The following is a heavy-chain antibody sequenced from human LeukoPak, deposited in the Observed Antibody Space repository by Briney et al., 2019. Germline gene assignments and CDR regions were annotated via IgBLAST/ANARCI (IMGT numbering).Heavy chain of an antibody. V-gene: IGHV3-30*02. J-gene: IGHJ4*02. CDR2: IRYDGSNK. CDR1: GFTFSSYG. CDR3: AKDPQMTTVSSGDY. Sequence: GGSLRLSCAASGFTFSSYGMHWVRQAPGNGLEWVAFIRYDGSNKYYADSVKGRFTISRDNSKNTLYLQMNSLRAEDTAVYYCAKDPQMTTVSSGDYWGQGTLVTVSS. D-gene: IGHD4-17*01.